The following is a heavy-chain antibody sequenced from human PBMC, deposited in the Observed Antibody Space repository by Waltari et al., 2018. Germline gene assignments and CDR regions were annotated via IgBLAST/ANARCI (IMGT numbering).Heavy chain of an antibody. J-gene: IGHJ6*02. CDR1: GGSFSGYY. CDR3: ARGVLRSYLRLVIRYGMDV. CDR2: INHSGST. D-gene: IGHD3-10*01. V-gene: IGHV4-34*01. Sequence: QVQLQQWGAGLLKPSETLSLTCAVYGGSFSGYYWSWIRQPPGKGLEWIGEINHSGSTNYNPSLKRRVTISVDTSKNQFSLKLSSVTAADTAVYYCARGVLRSYLRLVIRYGMDVWGQGTTVTVSS.